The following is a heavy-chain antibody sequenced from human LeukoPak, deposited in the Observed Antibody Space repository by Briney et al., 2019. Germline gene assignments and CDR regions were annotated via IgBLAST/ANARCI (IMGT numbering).Heavy chain of an antibody. CDR3: ARDGAVAGTAYPEY. CDR1: GYTFTGHY. J-gene: IGHJ4*02. V-gene: IGHV1-2*02. D-gene: IGHD6-19*01. Sequence: GASVKVSCKASGYTFTGHYIHWVRQAPGQGLEWMGWINPNSGGTKYAQKFQGRVTMTRDTSISTAYMELSSLTSDDTALYYCARDGAVAGTAYPEYWGQGTLVTVSS. CDR2: INPNSGGT.